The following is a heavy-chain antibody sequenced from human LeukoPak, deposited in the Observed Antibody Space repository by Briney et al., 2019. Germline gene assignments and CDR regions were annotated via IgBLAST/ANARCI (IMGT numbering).Heavy chain of an antibody. Sequence: SVTVSCKSSGGTFINYPIIWVRQAPGRGLEWLGGIIPIYGTANYAQMFQGRITLTAHESTATAYMELTSLTSDDTAMYFCATHTGGYNYWWFDIWGQGTLVTVSS. CDR2: IIPIYGTA. CDR1: GGTFINYP. D-gene: IGHD5-24*01. J-gene: IGHJ5*02. V-gene: IGHV1-69*13. CDR3: ATHTGGYNYWWFDI.